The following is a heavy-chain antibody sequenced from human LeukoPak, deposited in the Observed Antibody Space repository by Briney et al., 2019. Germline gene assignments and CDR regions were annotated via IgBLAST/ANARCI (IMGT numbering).Heavy chain of an antibody. CDR1: GGSLSGYY. CDR3: AREANRSWYSSSLIDY. V-gene: IGHV4-34*01. Sequence: SETLSLTCAVYGGSLSGYYWSWIRQPPGKGLEWIGEINHSGSTNYNPSLKSRVTISVDTSKNQFSLKLSSVTAADAAVYYCAREANRSWYSSSLIDYWGQGTLVTVSS. J-gene: IGHJ4*02. CDR2: INHSGST. D-gene: IGHD6-6*01.